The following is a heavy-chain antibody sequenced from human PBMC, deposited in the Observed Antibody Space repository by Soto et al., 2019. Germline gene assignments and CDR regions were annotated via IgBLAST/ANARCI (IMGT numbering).Heavy chain of an antibody. V-gene: IGHV1-18*01. CDR1: GYTFTSYG. D-gene: IGHD6-13*01. CDR2: ISAYNGNT. CDR3: ATTVHSSPPRELDY. J-gene: IGHJ4*02. Sequence: ASVKVSCKASGYTFTSYGISWVRQAPGQGLKWMGWISAYNGNTNYAQKLQGRVTMTTDTSTGTAYMELRSLRSDDTAVDYCATTVHSSPPRELDYWGQGTLVTVSS.